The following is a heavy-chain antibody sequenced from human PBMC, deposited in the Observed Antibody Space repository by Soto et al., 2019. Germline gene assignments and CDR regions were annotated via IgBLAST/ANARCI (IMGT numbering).Heavy chain of an antibody. CDR1: GFTFSSYS. D-gene: IGHD2-15*01. V-gene: IGHV3-21*01. Sequence: GGSLRLSCAASGFTFSSYSMNWVRQAPGKGLEWVSSISSSSSYIYYADSVKGRFTISRDNAKNSLYLQMNSLRAGDTAVYYCARDPKGGSGFDYWGQGTLVTVSS. J-gene: IGHJ4*02. CDR2: ISSSSSYI. CDR3: ARDPKGGSGFDY.